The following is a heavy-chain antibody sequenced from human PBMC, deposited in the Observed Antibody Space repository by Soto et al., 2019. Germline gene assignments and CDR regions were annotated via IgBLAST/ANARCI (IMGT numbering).Heavy chain of an antibody. V-gene: IGHV1-8*01. J-gene: IGHJ6*02. CDR2: MDPNSGST. CDR1: GYTFTTYD. Sequence: GASVKVSFKASGYTFTTYDINWVRQAPGQGLEWLGWMDPNSGSTGYAQNFQGRITMTRNISRNTAHMELSSLQSEDTGVYYCARERKFDFWRKGLDVWGQGTTVTVSS. CDR3: ARERKFDFWRKGLDV. D-gene: IGHD3-3*01.